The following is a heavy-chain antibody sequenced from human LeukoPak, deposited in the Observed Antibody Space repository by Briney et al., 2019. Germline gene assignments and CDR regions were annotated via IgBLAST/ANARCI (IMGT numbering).Heavy chain of an antibody. CDR1: GFTFTSFG. V-gene: IGHV3-23*01. CDR2: ISGSGGST. J-gene: IGHJ6*03. D-gene: IGHD5-18*01. CDR3: AKASRFGYSYGPREYFYYMDV. Sequence: GESLRLSCAASGFTFTSFGMSWVRQAPGKGLEWVSTISGSGGSTYYADSVKGRFTISRDNSKNTLYLQMNTLRAEDTAVYYCAKASRFGYSYGPREYFYYMDVWGKGTTVTISS.